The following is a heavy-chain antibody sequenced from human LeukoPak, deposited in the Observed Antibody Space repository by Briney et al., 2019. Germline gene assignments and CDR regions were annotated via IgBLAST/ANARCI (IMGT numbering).Heavy chain of an antibody. J-gene: IGHJ4*02. CDR2: MNPNSGNT. D-gene: IGHD3-22*01. CDR3: ARGVRSRDSSGYYYYYFDY. V-gene: IGHV1-8*01. CDR1: GYTFTSYD. Sequence: ASVKVSCKASGYTFTSYDTNWVRQATGQGLEWMGWMNPNSGNTGYAQKFQGRVTMTRNTSISTAYMELSSLRSEDTAVYYCARGVRSRDSSGYYYYYFDYWGQGTLVTVSS.